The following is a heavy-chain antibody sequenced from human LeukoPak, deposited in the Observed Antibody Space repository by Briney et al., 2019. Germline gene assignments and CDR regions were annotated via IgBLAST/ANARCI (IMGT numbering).Heavy chain of an antibody. J-gene: IGHJ5*02. CDR3: ARHALIVVVPTAPFDP. D-gene: IGHD2-2*01. CDR2: ITYSGSA. Sequence: SQTLSLTCTVAGGSISSSSYYWGWIRQPPGRGLEWFGIITYSGSAYYKPSLKRQVTISIDTSKNQFSLKLSSVTAADTAVYYCARHALIVVVPTAPFDPRGQGTLVTVSS. V-gene: IGHV4-39*01. CDR1: GGSISSSSYY.